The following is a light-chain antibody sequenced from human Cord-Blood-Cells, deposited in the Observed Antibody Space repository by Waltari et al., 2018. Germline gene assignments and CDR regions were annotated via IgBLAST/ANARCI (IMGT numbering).Light chain of an antibody. V-gene: IGKV2-28*01. J-gene: IGKJ3*01. CDR2: LGS. CDR3: MQALQTPLFT. CDR1: QSLLHSNGYNY. Sequence: DIVMTKSPLSLPVTPGEQASISCRSSQSLLHSNGYNYLDWYLQKPGQSPQLLIYLGSNRASGVPDRLSGSGSGTDFTLKISRVEAEDVGVYYCMQALQTPLFTFGPGTKVDIK.